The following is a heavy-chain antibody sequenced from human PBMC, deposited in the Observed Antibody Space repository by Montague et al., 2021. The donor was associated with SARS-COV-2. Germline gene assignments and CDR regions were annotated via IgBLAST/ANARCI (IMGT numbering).Heavy chain of an antibody. Sequence: CAISGDSVSSNIATWNWIRQSPSRGLEWPGRTYYRSKWYNDYAVSVKSRVIINPDTSNNRISLQLNSVTPEDTAVYHCARAYCGGDCYFYWYFDLWGRGTLVTVSS. CDR2: TYYRSKWYN. CDR3: ARAYCGGDCYFYWYFDL. D-gene: IGHD2-21*02. V-gene: IGHV6-1*01. CDR1: GDSVSSNIAT. J-gene: IGHJ2*01.